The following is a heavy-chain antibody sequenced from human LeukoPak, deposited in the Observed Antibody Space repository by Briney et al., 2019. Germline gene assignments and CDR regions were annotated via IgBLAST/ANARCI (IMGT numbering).Heavy chain of an antibody. V-gene: IGHV4-38-2*02. CDR2: IYHSGST. CDR3: ARQKAFGGVN. CDR1: GYSISSGYY. Sequence: NPSETLSLTCTVSGYSISSGYYWGWIRQPPGKGLEWIGSIYHSGSTYYNPSLKSRVTISVDTSKNQFSLKLSSVTAADTAVYYCARQKAFGGVNWGQGTLVTVSS. D-gene: IGHD3-16*01. J-gene: IGHJ4*02.